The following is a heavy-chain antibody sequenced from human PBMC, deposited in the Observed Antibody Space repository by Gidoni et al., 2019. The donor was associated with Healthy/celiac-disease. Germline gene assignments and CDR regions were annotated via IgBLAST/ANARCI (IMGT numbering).Heavy chain of an antibody. CDR1: GFTFSDYY. J-gene: IGHJ3*02. CDR3: ARSTYYYDRSGYHAFDI. CDR2: ISSSSSYT. D-gene: IGHD3-22*01. Sequence: QVQLVESGGGLVKPGGSLRLSCAASGFTFSDYYMSWIRQAPGKGLEWVSYISSSSSYTNYADSVKGRFTISRDNAKNSLYLQMNSLRAEDAAVYYCARSTYYYDRSGYHAFDIWGQGTMVTVSS. V-gene: IGHV3-11*06.